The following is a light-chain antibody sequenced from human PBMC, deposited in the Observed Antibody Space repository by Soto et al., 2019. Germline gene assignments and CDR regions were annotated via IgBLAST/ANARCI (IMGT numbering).Light chain of an antibody. J-gene: IGKJ2*01. CDR3: QQSHSSPYT. CDR1: RIISTY. Sequence: DIQMTQSPSSLSASVGDRVTITCRASRIISTYLNWYQQKPGKAPKLLIYAASNLQSGVPSRFSGSGSGTEFILTISSLQPEDFAAYYCQQSHSSPYTFGQGTKLEI. V-gene: IGKV1-39*01. CDR2: AAS.